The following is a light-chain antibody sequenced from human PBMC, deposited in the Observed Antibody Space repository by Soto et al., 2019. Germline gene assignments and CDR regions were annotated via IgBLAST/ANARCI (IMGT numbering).Light chain of an antibody. J-gene: IGKJ5*01. CDR3: QQYNNWFSIT. CDR2: DTY. V-gene: IGKV3-15*01. CDR1: QSVSSK. Sequence: EIVMTQTPATLSVSPGERPTLSCRASQSVSSKLAWYQQKPGQAPRLXXYDTYTRATGIPARFSGSGSGTEFTLTISSLQSEDFAVYYCQQYNNWFSITFGQGTRLEIK.